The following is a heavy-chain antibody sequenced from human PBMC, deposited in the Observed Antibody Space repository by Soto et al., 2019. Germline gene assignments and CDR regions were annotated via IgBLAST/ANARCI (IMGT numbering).Heavy chain of an antibody. V-gene: IGHV1-69*01. CDR2: LIPIFGTA. J-gene: IGHJ3*02. CDR3: ARDQRSRGSYYGMCALDI. D-gene: IGHD1-26*01. CDR1: GGSFSSYA. Sequence: QVQLVQSGAEVKKPGSSVKVSCKASGGSFSSYAISWVRQAPGQGLEWMGGLIPIFGTANYAQKFHGRVTITADESTSTAYKERSTPRYECTAVYYCARDQRSRGSYYGMCALDIWGQGTMVNVSS.